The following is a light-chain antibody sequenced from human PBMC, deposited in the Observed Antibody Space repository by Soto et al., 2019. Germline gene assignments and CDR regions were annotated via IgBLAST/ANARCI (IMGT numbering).Light chain of an antibody. V-gene: IGLV2-14*01. CDR2: DVS. Sequence: QSALTQPASVSGSPGQSITFSCTGTSSDVGGYNYVSWYQQHPGEAPKLMIYDVSNRPSGISSRFSGSKSGNTASLTISGLQAEDEADYYCSSFTSSSALVLFGGGTKVTVL. J-gene: IGLJ2*01. CDR1: SSDVGGYNY. CDR3: SSFTSSSALVL.